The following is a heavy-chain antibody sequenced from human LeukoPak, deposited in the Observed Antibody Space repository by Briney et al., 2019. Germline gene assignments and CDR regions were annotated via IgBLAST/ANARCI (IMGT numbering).Heavy chain of an antibody. CDR2: ILPADSST. CDR1: GYSFTNYW. J-gene: IGHJ6*03. Sequence: GESLKISCKGSGYSFTNYWIGWVRQVPGKGLEWMGIILPADSSTRYSPSFQCQVTSSAAKSNSTASLKWRSLRASDTAMYYCARLRQPAYTGYYMDVWGKGTTVTVSS. D-gene: IGHD2-2*02. CDR3: ARLRQPAYTGYYMDV. V-gene: IGHV5-51*01.